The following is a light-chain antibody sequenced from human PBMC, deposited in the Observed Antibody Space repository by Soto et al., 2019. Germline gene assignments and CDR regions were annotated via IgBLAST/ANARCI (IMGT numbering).Light chain of an antibody. V-gene: IGLV2-23*01. J-gene: IGLJ1*01. Sequence: QAPLTQPASVSGSPGQSITISCSGTTSYVGAYNLVSWYQQHPGKAPKLIIYEGSKRPSGVSDRFSGSKSGNTASLTISGLQAEDEADYYCCSYTGSSTFVFGTGTKVTVL. CDR3: CSYTGSSTFV. CDR1: TSYVGAYNL. CDR2: EGS.